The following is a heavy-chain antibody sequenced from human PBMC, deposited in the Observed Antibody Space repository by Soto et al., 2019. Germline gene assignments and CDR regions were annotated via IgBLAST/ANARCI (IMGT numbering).Heavy chain of an antibody. CDR2: ISSSSSTI. D-gene: IGHD2-2*01. CDR1: GFTFSSYS. V-gene: IGHV3-48*02. J-gene: IGHJ4*02. Sequence: GGSLTLSCAASGFTFSSYSMNWVRQAPGKGLEWVSYISSSSSTIYYADSVKGRFTISRDNAKNSLYLQMNSLRDEDTAVYYCARDSGYCSSPSCHAYGEREYYFAYWGQGTLVTVSS. CDR3: ARDSGYCSSPSCHAYGEREYYFAY.